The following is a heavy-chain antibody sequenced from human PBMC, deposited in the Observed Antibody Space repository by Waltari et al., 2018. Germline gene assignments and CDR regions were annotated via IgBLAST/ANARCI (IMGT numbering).Heavy chain of an antibody. V-gene: IGHV3-53*01. CDR1: GFTVSSNY. CDR3: ARDRGWLQFDY. Sequence: EVQLVESGGGLIQPGGSLRLSCAASGFTVSSNYMSWVRQAPGKGLEWVSVIYSGGSTYYADSVKGRFTISRDNAKSSLYLQINSLTVEDTAIYYCARDRGWLQFDYWGQGALVIVSS. D-gene: IGHD5-12*01. J-gene: IGHJ4*02. CDR2: IYSGGST.